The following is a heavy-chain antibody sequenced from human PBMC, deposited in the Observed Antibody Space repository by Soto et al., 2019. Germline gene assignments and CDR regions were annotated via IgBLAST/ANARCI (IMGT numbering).Heavy chain of an antibody. J-gene: IGHJ3*02. D-gene: IGHD1-7*01. CDR2: INPSGGST. Sequence: VKVSCKASGYTFTSYYMHWVRQAPGQGLEWMGIINPSGGSTSYAQKFQGRVTMTRDTSTSTVYMELSSLRSEDTAVYYCARVSDITGTTPAAFDIWGQGTMVTVSS. CDR3: ARVSDITGTTPAAFDI. CDR1: GYTFTSYY. V-gene: IGHV1-46*03.